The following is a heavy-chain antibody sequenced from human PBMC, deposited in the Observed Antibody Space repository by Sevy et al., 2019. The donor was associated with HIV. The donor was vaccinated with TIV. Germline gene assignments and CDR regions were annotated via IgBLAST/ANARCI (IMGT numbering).Heavy chain of an antibody. V-gene: IGHV3-30-3*01. CDR1: GFTFSSYA. CDR3: ARDCLAAAGHSYYYYYYMDV. Sequence: GGSLRLSCAASGFTFSSYAMHWVRQAPGKGLEWVAVISYDGSNKYYADSVKGRFTISRDNSKNTLYLQMNSLRAEDTAVYYCARDCLAAAGHSYYYYYYMDVWGKGTTVTVSS. J-gene: IGHJ6*03. D-gene: IGHD6-13*01. CDR2: ISYDGSNK.